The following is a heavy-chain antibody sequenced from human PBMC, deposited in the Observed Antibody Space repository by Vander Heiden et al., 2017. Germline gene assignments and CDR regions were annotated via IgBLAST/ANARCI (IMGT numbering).Heavy chain of an antibody. V-gene: IGHV4-31*03. CDR1: GGSISSGGYY. CDR3: APQRGCCCFLVSFVAWYHP. J-gene: IGHJ5*02. D-gene: IGHD1-26*01. CDR2: IYYIGPT. Sequence: QVQLQESGPGLVKTAPTLSLTCTVSGGSISSGGYYWSWIRQDHVQGLGWIGYIYYIGPTYDNPALQRRGSISVETAKNQFSLLWSPVTAANPPVHYRAPQRGCCCFLVSFVAWYHPW.